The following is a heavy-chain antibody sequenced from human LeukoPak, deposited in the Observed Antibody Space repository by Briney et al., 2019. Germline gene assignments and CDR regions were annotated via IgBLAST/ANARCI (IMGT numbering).Heavy chain of an antibody. CDR3: ARVSPFDY. V-gene: IGHV3-66*01. Sequence: GGSLRLSCAASGXTVSSNYMSWVRQAPGKGLEWLFVLYSGGSTYYADSVNGRLTMSRDNSKSTLYLQMNGLRVEDTAVYYCARVSPFDYWGQGTQVTVSS. CDR2: LYSGGST. CDR1: GXTVSSNY. J-gene: IGHJ4*02.